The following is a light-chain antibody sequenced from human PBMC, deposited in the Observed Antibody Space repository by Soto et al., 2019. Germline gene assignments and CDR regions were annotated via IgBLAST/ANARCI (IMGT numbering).Light chain of an antibody. V-gene: IGKV3-20*01. CDR1: QSVSNNY. J-gene: IGKJ1*01. CDR2: GAS. CDR3: QQYGSSGT. Sequence: VLTQSPGTLSSSPGERATLSCRASQSVSNNYLAWYQQKPGQAPRLLIYGASNRATGIPDRFSGSGSGTDFTLTISRLEPEDFAVYYCQQYGSSGTFGQGTKVDI.